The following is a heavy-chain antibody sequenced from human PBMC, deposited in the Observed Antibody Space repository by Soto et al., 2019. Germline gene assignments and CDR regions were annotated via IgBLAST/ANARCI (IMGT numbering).Heavy chain of an antibody. V-gene: IGHV4-31*03. CDR1: GGSISSGGYY. D-gene: IGHD3-3*01. J-gene: IGHJ4*02. Sequence: SETLSLTCTVSGGSISSGGYYWSWIRQHPGKGLEWIGYIYYSGSTYYNPPLKSRVTISVDTSKNQFSLKLSSVTAADTAVYYCARDRAGYDFWSGYYTGGFDYWGQGTLVTVSS. CDR3: ARDRAGYDFWSGYYTGGFDY. CDR2: IYYSGST.